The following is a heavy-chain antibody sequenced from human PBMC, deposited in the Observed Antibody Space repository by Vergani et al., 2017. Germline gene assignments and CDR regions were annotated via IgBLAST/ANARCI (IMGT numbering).Heavy chain of an antibody. D-gene: IGHD1-1*01. CDR1: GFTFSSYG. CDR2: ISYDGSNK. CDR3: AKDAVQVTGYYYYMDV. J-gene: IGHJ6*03. Sequence: QVQLVESGGGVVQPGRSLRLSCAASGFTFSSYGMHWVRQAPGKGLEWVAVISYDGSNKNYADAVKGRFTISRDNAKNTLYLQMNSLRAEDTAVYYCAKDAVQVTGYYYYMDVWGKGTTVTVSS. V-gene: IGHV3-30*18.